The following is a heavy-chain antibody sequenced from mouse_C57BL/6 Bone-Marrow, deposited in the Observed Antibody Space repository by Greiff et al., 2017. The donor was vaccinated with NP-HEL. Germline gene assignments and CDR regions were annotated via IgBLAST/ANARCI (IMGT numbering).Heavy chain of an antibody. V-gene: IGHV7-3*01. Sequence: EVQGVESGGGLVQPGGSLSLSCAASGFTFTDYYMSWVRQPPGKALEWLGFIRNKANGYTTEYSASVKGRFTISRDNSQSILYLQMNALRAEDSATYYCAFYGSSPYWYFDVWGTGTTVTVSS. CDR2: IRNKANGYTT. CDR1: GFTFTDYY. J-gene: IGHJ1*03. CDR3: AFYGSSPYWYFDV. D-gene: IGHD1-1*01.